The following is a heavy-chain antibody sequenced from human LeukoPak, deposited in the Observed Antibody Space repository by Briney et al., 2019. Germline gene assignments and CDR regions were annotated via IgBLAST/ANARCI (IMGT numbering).Heavy chain of an antibody. D-gene: IGHD1-26*01. CDR2: MNRDGSER. CDR1: VFYFSNYR. CDR3: ARDPVEWELLLDY. J-gene: IGHJ4*02. Sequence: GGSVILSCAASVFYFSNYRMSWVRHAPRKRREWVVNMNRDGSERYYADSVKGRFTISRDNARNSVCLQMSGLRVEDTAVYYCARDPVEWELLLDYWGQGTLVTVSS. V-gene: IGHV3-7*01.